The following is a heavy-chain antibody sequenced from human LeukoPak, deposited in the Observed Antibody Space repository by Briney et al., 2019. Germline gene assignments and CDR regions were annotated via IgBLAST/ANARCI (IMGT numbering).Heavy chain of an antibody. D-gene: IGHD3-10*01. Sequence: GGSLRLSCAASGFTFSNYGMAWVRQAPGKGLEWVSVIRDTGNKVYYADSVKGRFTISRDNAKNTLYPQMNSLTAEDTAVYYCAKEAGSGAFDYWGQGTLVTVSS. V-gene: IGHV3-23*01. CDR2: IRDTGNKV. CDR1: GFTFSNYG. CDR3: AKEAGSGAFDY. J-gene: IGHJ4*02.